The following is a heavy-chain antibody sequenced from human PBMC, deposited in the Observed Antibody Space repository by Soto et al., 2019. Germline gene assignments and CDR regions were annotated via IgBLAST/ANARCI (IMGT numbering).Heavy chain of an antibody. CDR3: ARFYSSASGGWFDP. V-gene: IGHV4-61*01. D-gene: IGHD6-6*01. Sequence: SETLSLTCTVSGDSVSGGRYSRSWIRLPPGKGLEWIGFSYYTGSTIYGPSLKNRVTISVNTSKNQFSLRLSSVTAADTAIYYCARFYSSASGGWFDPWGRG. CDR1: GDSVSGGRYS. CDR2: SYYTGST. J-gene: IGHJ5*02.